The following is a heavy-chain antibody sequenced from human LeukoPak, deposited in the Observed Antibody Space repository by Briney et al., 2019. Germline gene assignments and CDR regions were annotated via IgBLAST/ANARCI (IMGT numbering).Heavy chain of an antibody. J-gene: IGHJ6*04. CDR2: ISSSGSTI. CDR3: ARVRVLLWFGERDYGMDV. D-gene: IGHD3-10*01. V-gene: IGHV3-48*03. Sequence: GGSLRLSCAASGFTFSSYEMNWVRQASGKGLEWVSYISSSGSTIYYADSVKGRFTISRVNAKNSLYLQMNSLRAEDTAVYYCARVRVLLWFGERDYGMDVWGKGTTVTVSS. CDR1: GFTFSSYE.